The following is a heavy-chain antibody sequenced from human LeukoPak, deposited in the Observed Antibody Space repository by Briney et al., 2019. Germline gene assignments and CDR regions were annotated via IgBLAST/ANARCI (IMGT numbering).Heavy chain of an antibody. V-gene: IGHV1-69*06. J-gene: IGHJ5*02. CDR3: ARDEGSIAARLHWFDP. CDR2: IIPIFGTA. D-gene: IGHD6-6*01. CDR1: GGTFSSYA. Sequence: ASVKVSCKASGGTFSSYAISWVRQAPGQGLEWMGGIIPIFGTANYAQKFQGRVTITADKSTSTAYMELSSLRSEDTAVYYCARDEGSIAARLHWFDPWGQGTLVTVSS.